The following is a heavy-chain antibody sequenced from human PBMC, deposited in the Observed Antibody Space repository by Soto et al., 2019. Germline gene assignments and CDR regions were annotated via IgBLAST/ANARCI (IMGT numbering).Heavy chain of an antibody. D-gene: IGHD3-22*01. V-gene: IGHV3-30*18. CDR3: AKSRDYYSFYYFYGMDV. J-gene: IGHJ6*02. Sequence: GGSLRLSCAASGFTFRNYGMHWVRQAPGKGLEWVAVIFYDGGREEYADSVKGRFTISRDNSNNTLFLQMNSLRAEDTAVYFCAKSRDYYSFYYFYGMDVWGQGTTVTVS. CDR2: IFYDGGRE. CDR1: GFTFRNYG.